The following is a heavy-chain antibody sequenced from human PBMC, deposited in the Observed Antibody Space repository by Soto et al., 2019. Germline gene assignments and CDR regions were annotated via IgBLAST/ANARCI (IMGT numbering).Heavy chain of an antibody. V-gene: IGHV4-31*03. CDR1: GGSISSGVYY. CDR3: ARSEDINYYYYMDV. D-gene: IGHD2-15*01. J-gene: IGHJ6*03. CDR2: IYYSGST. Sequence: QVQLQESGPGLVKPSQTLSLTCTVSGGSISSGVYYWSWIRQHPGKGLEWIGYIYYSGSTYYHPSLKSRITIYIDTSKNQFSLKLSSVNAADTAVYFCARSEDINYYYYMDVWGKGTTVTVSS.